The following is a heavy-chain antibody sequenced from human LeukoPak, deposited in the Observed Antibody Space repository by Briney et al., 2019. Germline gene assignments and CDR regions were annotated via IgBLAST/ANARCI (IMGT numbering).Heavy chain of an antibody. CDR2: VNSDGSTT. D-gene: IGHD6-13*01. CDR3: ARGYYSSSRFDS. CDR1: GFLFSNYC. V-gene: IGHV3-74*01. J-gene: IGHJ4*02. Sequence: GGSLRLSCAASGFLFSNYCMHWVRQAPGKGLVWVSRVNSDGSTTNYADSVKGRFTISRDNAENTLYMRMNSLRPEDTAVYYCARGYYSSSRFDSWGQGTLVTVSS.